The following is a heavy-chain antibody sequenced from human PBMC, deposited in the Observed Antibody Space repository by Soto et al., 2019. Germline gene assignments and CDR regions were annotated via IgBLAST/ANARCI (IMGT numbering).Heavy chain of an antibody. J-gene: IGHJ4*02. Sequence: KASETLSLTCTVSGGSTINSNYHWGWIRQPPGKGLEWIGSIDHSGKTHQNPSLASRVTISVDTSKNQFSLKVRSVTAADTAVYYCARTPLRDGSYSLPRTFDSWGQGTLVTVSS. D-gene: IGHD1-26*01. V-gene: IGHV4-39*01. CDR2: IDHSGKT. CDR3: ARTPLRDGSYSLPRTFDS. CDR1: GGSTINSNYH.